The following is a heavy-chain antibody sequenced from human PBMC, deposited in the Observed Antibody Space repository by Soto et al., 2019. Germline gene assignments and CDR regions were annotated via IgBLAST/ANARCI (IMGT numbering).Heavy chain of an antibody. CDR2: ISWDGGIT. CDR1: GFSFEDYT. D-gene: IGHD3-9*01. CDR3: ARDSYDILTGQKRYFDF. V-gene: IGHV3-43*01. J-gene: IGHJ4*02. Sequence: PGGSLRFSCAASGFSFEDYTMHWVRQGPGKGPEWISLISWDGGITDYSDSVKGRFISSRDNSKNSLFLEMNSLTREDAAMYFCARDSYDILTGQKRYFDFWGQGTLVTVSS.